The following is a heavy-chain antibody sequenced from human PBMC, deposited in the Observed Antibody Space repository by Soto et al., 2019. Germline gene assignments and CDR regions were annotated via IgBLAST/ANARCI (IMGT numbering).Heavy chain of an antibody. Sequence: QVQLQQWGAGLLKPSETLSLTCAVYGGSFSGYYWSWIRQPPGKGLEWIGEINHSGSTNYNPSLKSRVTISVDTSKNQFSLKLSSVTAADTAVYYCARGRGYCSSTSCYDYYYYYYIDVWGKGTTVTVSS. V-gene: IGHV4-34*01. CDR3: ARGRGYCSSTSCYDYYYYYYIDV. CDR2: INHSGST. CDR1: GGSFSGYY. J-gene: IGHJ6*03. D-gene: IGHD2-2*01.